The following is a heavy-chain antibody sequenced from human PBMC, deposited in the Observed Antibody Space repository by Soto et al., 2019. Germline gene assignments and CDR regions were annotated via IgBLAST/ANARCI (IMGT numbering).Heavy chain of an antibody. CDR1: GYIFTGYY. V-gene: IGHV1-2*02. D-gene: IGHD3-3*02. CDR2: INTNSGGT. CDR3: ARSHFWSGDYKDDLNI. Sequence: QVQLVQSGAEVTKPGASVKVSCKASGYIFTGYYIQWVRQAPGQGLEWMGWINTNSGGTKFAQKFQGRVTMTSATSSNTAYRELRRLRSDDTAVYYCARSHFWSGDYKDDLNIRGQGTIVTVSS. J-gene: IGHJ3*02.